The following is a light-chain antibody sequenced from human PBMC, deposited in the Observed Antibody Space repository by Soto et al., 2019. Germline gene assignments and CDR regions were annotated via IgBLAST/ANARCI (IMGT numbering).Light chain of an antibody. CDR3: AAWDDSLSGLV. CDR2: SDT. J-gene: IGLJ3*02. V-gene: IGLV1-47*02. Sequence: QSVLTQPPSASGTPGQKITISCSGSTSNTEVHSVHWYQQLPGTAPKLLIYSDTQRPSGVPDRFSGSKSGTSAYLGISGLRSEDEAEYFCAAWDDSLSGLVFGGGTKLT. CDR1: TSNTEVHS.